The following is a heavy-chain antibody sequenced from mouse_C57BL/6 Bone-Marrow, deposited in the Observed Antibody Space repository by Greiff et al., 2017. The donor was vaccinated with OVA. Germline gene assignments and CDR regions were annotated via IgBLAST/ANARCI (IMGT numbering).Heavy chain of an antibody. Sequence: VQLQESDAELVKPGASVKISCKVSGYTFTDHTIHWMMQRPEQGLEWIGYIYPRDGSTKYNEKLKGKATLTADKSSSTAYMQLNSLTSEDSAVYFCARDYYYGSRGLFAYWGQGTLVTVSA. CDR1: GYTFTDHT. CDR2: IYPRDGST. CDR3: ARDYYYGSRGLFAY. V-gene: IGHV1-78*01. J-gene: IGHJ3*01. D-gene: IGHD1-1*01.